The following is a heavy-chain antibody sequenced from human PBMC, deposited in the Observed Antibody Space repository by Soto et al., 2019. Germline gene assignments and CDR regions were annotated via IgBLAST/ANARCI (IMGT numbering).Heavy chain of an antibody. V-gene: IGHV3-30-3*01. CDR2: ISYDGTNR. Sequence: QVHLVESGGGVVQPGRSLRLSCAASGLTFSNYAMHWVRQAPGKGLEWVAFISYDGTNRCYPDSVKGRFTISRDNSKNTLYLQMNSLKTEDTAGYYCARESSATVTTGGGGSAKDYWGQGTLFTVSS. CDR3: ARESSATVTTGGGGSAKDY. J-gene: IGHJ4*02. D-gene: IGHD4-17*01. CDR1: GLTFSNYA.